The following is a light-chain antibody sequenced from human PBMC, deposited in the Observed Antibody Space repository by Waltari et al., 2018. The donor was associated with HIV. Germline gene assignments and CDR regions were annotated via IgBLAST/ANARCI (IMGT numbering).Light chain of an antibody. Sequence: SYVLTQSPSVSVAPGKTARITCGGQNIGSKSVNWYQQQPGQAPAMVIYHDTDRPSGIPDRFSGSNSEDTATLTIRRVEAGDEADYYCQVWDTNTDQYVIFGGGTNLAV. CDR1: NIGSKS. V-gene: IGLV3-21*01. J-gene: IGLJ2*01. CDR2: HDT. CDR3: QVWDTNTDQYVI.